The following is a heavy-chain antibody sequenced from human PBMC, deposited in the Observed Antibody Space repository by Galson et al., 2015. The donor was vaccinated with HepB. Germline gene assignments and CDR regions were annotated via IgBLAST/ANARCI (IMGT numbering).Heavy chain of an antibody. J-gene: IGHJ5*02. CDR3: ARDEREPQAP. Sequence: SLRLSCAASGFTFSDYYMSWFRQAPGKGLEWVPYITSSGSTMYYADSVKGRFTISRDNAKNSMYLQMNSLRAEDTAIYYCARDEREPQAPWGQGTRVTVSS. V-gene: IGHV3-11*01. D-gene: IGHD1-14*01. CDR2: ITSSGSTM. CDR1: GFTFSDYY.